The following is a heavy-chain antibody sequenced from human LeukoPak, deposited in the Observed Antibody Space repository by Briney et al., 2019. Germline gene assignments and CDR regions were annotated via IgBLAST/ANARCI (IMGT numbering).Heavy chain of an antibody. D-gene: IGHD5-12*01. CDR3: ARDSPNEASGYEYYFDY. Sequence: GGSLRLSCAASGFTFSSYAMSWVRQAPGKGLEWVAVISYDGSNKYYADSVKGRFTISRDNSKNTLYLQMNSLRAEDTAVYYCARDSPNEASGYEYYFDYWGQGTLVTVSS. V-gene: IGHV3-30-3*01. J-gene: IGHJ4*02. CDR2: ISYDGSNK. CDR1: GFTFSSYA.